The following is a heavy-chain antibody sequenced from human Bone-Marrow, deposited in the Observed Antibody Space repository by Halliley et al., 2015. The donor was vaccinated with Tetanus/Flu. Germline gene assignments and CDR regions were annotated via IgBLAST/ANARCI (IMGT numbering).Heavy chain of an antibody. D-gene: IGHD2-21*01. V-gene: IGHV3-33*01. J-gene: IGHJ4*02. Sequence: LGWVAGIWYDGSKRSYVDSVRGRFIISRDNSNSTLYLQMNSLRAEDTAVYYCAGAYYAGWFDKWGQGTLVTVSS. CDR3: AGAYYAGWFDK. CDR2: IWYDGSKR.